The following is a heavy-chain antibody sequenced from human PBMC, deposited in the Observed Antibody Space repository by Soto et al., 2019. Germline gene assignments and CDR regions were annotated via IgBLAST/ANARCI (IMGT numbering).Heavy chain of an antibody. CDR1: GGSISSYY. D-gene: IGHD5-12*01. CDR2: IYYSGNI. CDR3: ARVNIGATRGLYYYYMDV. Sequence: PSETLSLTCTVSGGSISSYYWSWIRQPPGKGLEWIGYIYYSGNINYNPSLKSRVIISVDTSKNQFSLRLSSVTAEDTAVYYCARVNIGATRGLYYYYMDVWGKGTTVTVSS. V-gene: IGHV4-59*08. J-gene: IGHJ6*03.